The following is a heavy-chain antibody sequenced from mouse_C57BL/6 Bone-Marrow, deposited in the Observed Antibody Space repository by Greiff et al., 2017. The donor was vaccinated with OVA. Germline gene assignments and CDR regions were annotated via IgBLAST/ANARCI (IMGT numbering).Heavy chain of an antibody. CDR1: GYTFTSYW. V-gene: IGHV1-50*01. Sequence: QVQLQQPGAELVKPGASVKLSCKASGYTFTSYWMQWVKQRPGQGLEWIGEIDPSDSYTNYNQKFKGKATLTVDTSSSTAYMQLSSLTSEDSAVYYGARRGYYGSPWYFDVWGTGTTVTVSS. J-gene: IGHJ1*03. CDR3: ARRGYYGSPWYFDV. CDR2: IDPSDSYT. D-gene: IGHD1-1*01.